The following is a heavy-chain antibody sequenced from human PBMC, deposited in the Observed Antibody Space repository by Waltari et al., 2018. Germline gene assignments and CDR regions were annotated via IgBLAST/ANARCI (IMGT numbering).Heavy chain of an antibody. Sequence: EVQLVESGGGLVQPGRSLRLSCAASGFTFADYAMPWVRQAPGKGLEGVSGISWNSGSIGYADSVKGRFTISRDNAKNSLYLQMNSLRAEDTALYYCAKDRSYCSSTSCSGFHYGMDVWGQGTTVTVSS. CDR2: ISWNSGSI. CDR1: GFTFADYA. D-gene: IGHD2-2*01. V-gene: IGHV3-9*01. J-gene: IGHJ6*02. CDR3: AKDRSYCSSTSCSGFHYGMDV.